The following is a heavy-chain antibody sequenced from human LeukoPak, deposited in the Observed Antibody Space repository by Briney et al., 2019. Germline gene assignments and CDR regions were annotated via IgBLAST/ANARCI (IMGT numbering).Heavy chain of an antibody. CDR2: IWYDGSNK. V-gene: IGHV3-33*01. J-gene: IGHJ6*02. CDR3: ARGLGVDSYIYYYGMDV. CDR1: GFTFSSYG. D-gene: IGHD3-16*01. Sequence: GGSLRLSCAASGFTFSSYGMHWVRQAPGKGLEWVAVIWYDGSNKYYADSVKGRFTISRDNSKNTLYLQMNSLRVEDTAVYYCARGLGVDSYIYYYGMDVWGQGTTVTVSS.